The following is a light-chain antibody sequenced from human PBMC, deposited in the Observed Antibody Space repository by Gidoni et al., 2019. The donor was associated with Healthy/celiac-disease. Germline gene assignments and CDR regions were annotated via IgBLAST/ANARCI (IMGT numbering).Light chain of an antibody. CDR3: QQYNNWPQT. Sequence: IVMPQPPATLSVSPGERATLSCRASQSVSSNLAWYQQKPGQAPRLLIYGASTRATGIPARFSGSGSGTEFTLTISSLQSEDFAVYYCQQYNNWPQTFGQGTKVEIK. CDR1: QSVSSN. CDR2: GAS. V-gene: IGKV3-15*01. J-gene: IGKJ1*01.